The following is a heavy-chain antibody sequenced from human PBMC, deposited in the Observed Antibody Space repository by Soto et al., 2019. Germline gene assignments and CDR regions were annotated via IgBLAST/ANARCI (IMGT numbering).Heavy chain of an antibody. CDR3: AASISIFGVVPF. CDR2: VYYSGST. J-gene: IGHJ4*02. D-gene: IGHD3-3*01. V-gene: IGHV4-61*01. CDR1: GGSVSRVSYY. Sequence: LSLTCHVSGGSVSRVSYYWSWIRQSPGKGLEWIGYVYYSGSTNYNPSLKSRVTISVDTSKNQFSLKLRSVTAADTAVYYCAASISIFGVVPFWGQGTLVTVSS.